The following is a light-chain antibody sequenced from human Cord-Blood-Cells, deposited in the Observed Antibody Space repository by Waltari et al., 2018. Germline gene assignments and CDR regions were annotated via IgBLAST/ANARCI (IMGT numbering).Light chain of an antibody. V-gene: IGKV3-20*01. J-gene: IGKJ3*01. CDR2: GAS. Sequence: EIVLTQSPGTLSLSPGERATLSCRASQSVSSSYLAWYQQKPGQAPRLLIYGASSRATGIPYRFSGSGSGTDFTLTISRLEPEDVAVYYCQQYGSSPTFGPGTKVDIK. CDR1: QSVSSSY. CDR3: QQYGSSPT.